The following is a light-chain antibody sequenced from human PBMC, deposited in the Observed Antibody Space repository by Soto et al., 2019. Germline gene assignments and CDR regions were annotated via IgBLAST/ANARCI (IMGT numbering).Light chain of an antibody. V-gene: IGKV3-11*01. Sequence: EIVLTQSPATLSLSPGERATLSCRASQSVSSYLAWYQQKPGQAPRLLIYDASNRATGIPARFSGSGSGTDFTLTISRLEPEDFAVYYCQMYNNWVGTFGGGTKVDIK. CDR2: DAS. CDR1: QSVSSY. J-gene: IGKJ4*01. CDR3: QMYNNWVGT.